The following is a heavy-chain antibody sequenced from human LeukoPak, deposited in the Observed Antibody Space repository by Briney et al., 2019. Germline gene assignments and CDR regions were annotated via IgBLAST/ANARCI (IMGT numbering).Heavy chain of an antibody. J-gene: IGHJ4*02. CDR3: ARVPLYSSSRYFDY. D-gene: IGHD6-6*01. CDR2: IFYSGST. Sequence: SETLSLTCTVSGGSISSYYWSWIRQPPGKGLEWIGYIFYSGSTNYNPSLKSRVTISVDTSKNQFSLKLSSVTAADTAVYYCARVPLYSSSRYFDYWGQGTLVTVSS. V-gene: IGHV4-59*08. CDR1: GGSISSYY.